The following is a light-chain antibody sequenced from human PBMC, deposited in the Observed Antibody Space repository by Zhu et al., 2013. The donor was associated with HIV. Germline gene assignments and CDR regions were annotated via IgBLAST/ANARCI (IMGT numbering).Light chain of an antibody. CDR2: VAS. J-gene: IGKJ2*03. CDR3: QQYGSAPPYS. V-gene: IGKV3-20*01. Sequence: EIVLTQSPGTLSLSPGERATLSCRASQSVRRTCLAWYQQKPGQAPRLLIYVASTRATGIPARFSGSGSGTEFTLTISSLQSEDFAVYYCQQYGSAPPYSFGQGTKLEIK. CDR1: QSVRRTC.